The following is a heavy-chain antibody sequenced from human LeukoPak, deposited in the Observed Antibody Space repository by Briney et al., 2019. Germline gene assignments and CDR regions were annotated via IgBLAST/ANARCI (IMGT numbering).Heavy chain of an antibody. CDR3: ARGSGYSYGYDAFDI. D-gene: IGHD5-18*01. Sequence: ASVKVSCKASGYTFTSYDINWVRQATGQGLEWMGWMNPNSGNTGYAQKFQGRVTRTRNTSISTAYMELSSLRSEDTAVYYCARGSGYSYGYDAFDIWGQGTMVTVSS. CDR1: GYTFTSYD. V-gene: IGHV1-8*01. J-gene: IGHJ3*02. CDR2: MNPNSGNT.